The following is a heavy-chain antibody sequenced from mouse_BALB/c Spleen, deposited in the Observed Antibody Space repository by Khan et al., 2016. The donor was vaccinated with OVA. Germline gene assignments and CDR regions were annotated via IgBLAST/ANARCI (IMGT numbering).Heavy chain of an antibody. D-gene: IGHD4-1*01. CDR3: ARDYWDEFTY. CDR1: GFNIKDTY. CDR2: IDPANGNT. V-gene: IGHV14-3*02. Sequence: VQLQQSGAELVKPGASVKLSCTASGFNIKDTYMHWVKQRPEQGLEWIGRIDPANGNTKSDPKFQGKATITADTSSNTAYLQLSRLTSEDTAVYYCARDYWDEFTYWGQGTLVTVSA. J-gene: IGHJ3*01.